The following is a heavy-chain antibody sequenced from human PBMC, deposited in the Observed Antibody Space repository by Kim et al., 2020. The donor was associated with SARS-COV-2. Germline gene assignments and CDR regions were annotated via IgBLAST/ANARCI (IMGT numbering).Heavy chain of an antibody. Sequence: GGSLRLSCAASGFTFSSYWMTWVRQAPGKGLVWVSRLNSGGDGTCYADSVKGRFTISRDNAKNTLYLQMNSLRAEDTALYYCARVIAMHGGNMGFWGQGTLVTVSS. CDR2: LNSGGDGT. CDR3: ARVIAMHGGNMGF. CDR1: GFTFSSYW. J-gene: IGHJ4*02. V-gene: IGHV3-74*01. D-gene: IGHD2-2*01.